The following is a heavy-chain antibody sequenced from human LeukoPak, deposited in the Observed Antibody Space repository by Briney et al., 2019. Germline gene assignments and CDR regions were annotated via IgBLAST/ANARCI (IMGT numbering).Heavy chain of an antibody. Sequence: GGSLRLSCAASGFTFSSYDMHWVRQATGKGLEWVSAIGTAGDTYYPGSVKGRFTISRENAKNSLYLQMNSLRAGDTAVYYCARGSYYCSGSYDLNYLGQGTLVTVSS. J-gene: IGHJ4*02. CDR3: ARGSYYCSGSYDLNY. D-gene: IGHD3-10*01. CDR2: IGTAGDT. V-gene: IGHV3-13*01. CDR1: GFTFSSYD.